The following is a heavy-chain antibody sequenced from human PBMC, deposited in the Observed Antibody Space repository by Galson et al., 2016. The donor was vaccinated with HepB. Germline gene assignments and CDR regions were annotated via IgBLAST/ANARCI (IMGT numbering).Heavy chain of an antibody. Sequence: SVKVSCKASGYIFTDYGISWVRQAPGQGLEWMGWISTYNANSRHAPKVQGRVTLTTDTSTNTAYMELRALTSEDTAVYYCARLGLGDSWHNYLYFFDYWGQGTLVTVSS. V-gene: IGHV1-18*04. CDR3: ARLGLGDSWHNYLYFFDY. D-gene: IGHD6-13*01. J-gene: IGHJ4*02. CDR1: GYIFTDYG. CDR2: ISTYNANS.